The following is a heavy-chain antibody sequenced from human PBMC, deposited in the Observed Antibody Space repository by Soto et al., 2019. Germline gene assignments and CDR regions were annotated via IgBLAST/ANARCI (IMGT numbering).Heavy chain of an antibody. CDR1: GFTFSSYA. D-gene: IGHD2-15*01. J-gene: IGHJ4*02. Sequence: GGSLRLSCAASGFTFSSYAMHWVRQAPGKGLKYVSAISSNGGSTYYANSVKGRFTISRDNSKNTLYLQMGSLRAEDMAVYYCTRGALYCSGGSCSDYWGQGTLVTVSS. V-gene: IGHV3-64*01. CDR2: ISSNGGST. CDR3: TRGALYCSGGSCSDY.